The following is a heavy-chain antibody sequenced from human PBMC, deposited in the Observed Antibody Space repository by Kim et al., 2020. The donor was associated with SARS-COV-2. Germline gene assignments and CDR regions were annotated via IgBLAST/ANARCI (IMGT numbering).Heavy chain of an antibody. CDR1: GFTFSNYG. CDR2: ISFDGSNK. J-gene: IGHJ6*01. V-gene: IGHV3-33*05. CDR3: ARENVVGAPRWRHYYYG. Sequence: GGSLRLSCAASGFTFSNYGMHWVRQAPDKGLEWVAVISFDGSNKYYAESVKGRFTISRDNSKNTLYLQMNSLRAEDTAVYYCARENVVGAPRWRHYYYG. D-gene: IGHD1-26*01.